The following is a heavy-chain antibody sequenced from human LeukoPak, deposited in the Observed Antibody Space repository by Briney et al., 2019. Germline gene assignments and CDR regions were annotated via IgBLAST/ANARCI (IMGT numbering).Heavy chain of an antibody. J-gene: IGHJ4*02. CDR1: GFAFSTYT. CDR3: ARGGGCHRTNCYWADY. V-gene: IGHV3-21*01. D-gene: IGHD2-2*01. Sequence: PGGSLRLSCAASGFAFSTYTMNRGRQPPGKGLEWVSPITSSGSDMYYVDSVKGRFTISRDNTKNSLFLQMNSLRAEDTAVYYCARGGGCHRTNCYWADYWGQGTLVTVSS. CDR2: ITSSGSDM.